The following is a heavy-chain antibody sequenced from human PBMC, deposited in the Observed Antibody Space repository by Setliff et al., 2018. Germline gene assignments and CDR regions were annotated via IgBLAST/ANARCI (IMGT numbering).Heavy chain of an antibody. V-gene: IGHV3-23*01. J-gene: IGHJ4*02. CDR3: ARDRPDPIGSYHPMFDL. D-gene: IGHD3-22*01. CDR2: ISGGGGNT. CDR1: GFTFSTYA. Sequence: PGGSLRLSCAASGFTFSTYAMTWVRQAPGKGLEWVSAISGGGGNTFYADSVQGRFTISRDNSKNTLYLQMNNLRAEDTAVYYCARDRPDPIGSYHPMFDLWGQGTLVTVSS.